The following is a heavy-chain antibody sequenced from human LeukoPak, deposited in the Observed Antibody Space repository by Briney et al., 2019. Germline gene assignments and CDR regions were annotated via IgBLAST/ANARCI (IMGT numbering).Heavy chain of an antibody. J-gene: IGHJ4*02. D-gene: IGHD5-18*01. CDR2: IYYSGST. CDR1: GGSISSSSYY. CDR3: ARRPPGYRVHFDY. V-gene: IGHV4-39*01. Sequence: PSETLSLTCTVSGGSISSSSYYWGWIRQPPGTGLEWIGSIYYSGSTYYNPSLKSRVTISVDTSKNQFSLKLSSVTAADTAVYYCARRPPGYRVHFDYWGQGTLVTVSS.